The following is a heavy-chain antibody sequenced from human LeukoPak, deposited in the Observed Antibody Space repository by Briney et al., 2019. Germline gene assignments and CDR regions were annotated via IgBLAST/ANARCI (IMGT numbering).Heavy chain of an antibody. CDR2: INPNSGGT. CDR1: GYTFTGYY. Sequence: AASVKVSCKASGYTFTGYYMHWVRQAPGQGLEWMGWINPNSGGTNYAQKFRGRVTMTRDTSISTAYMELSRLRSDDTAVYYCARPRGYCSGGSCEGWFDPWGQGTLVTVSS. J-gene: IGHJ5*02. D-gene: IGHD2-15*01. V-gene: IGHV1-2*02. CDR3: ARPRGYCSGGSCEGWFDP.